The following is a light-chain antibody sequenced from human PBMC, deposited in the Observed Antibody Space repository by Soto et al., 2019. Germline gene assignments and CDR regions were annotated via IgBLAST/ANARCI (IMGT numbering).Light chain of an antibody. CDR3: TSYSGSRSLVV. CDR1: SSDVGAYNY. Sequence: QSVLTQPASVSGSDRQSITLSCTGTSSDVGAYNYVSWYQQRPGKAPRLMIYEVANRPSGVSNRFSGSKSGNTASLTISGLQGDDEADYYCTSYSGSRSLVVFGTGTKVTVL. J-gene: IGLJ1*01. CDR2: EVA. V-gene: IGLV2-14*01.